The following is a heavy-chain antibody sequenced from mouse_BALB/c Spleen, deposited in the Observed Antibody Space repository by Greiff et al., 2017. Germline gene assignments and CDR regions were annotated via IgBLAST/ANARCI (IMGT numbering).Heavy chain of an antibody. CDR3: ARLRWKSTMTSYYAMDY. CDR2: IYPYNGGT. CDR1: GYTFTDYN. D-gene: IGHD2-4*01. J-gene: IGHJ4*01. Sequence: VQLKQSGPELVKPGASVKISCKASGYTFTDYNMHWVKQSHGKSLEWIGYIYPYNGGTGYNQKFKSKATLTVDNSSSTAYMELRSLTSEDSAVYYCARLRWKSTMTSYYAMDYWGQGTSVTVSS. V-gene: IGHV1S29*02.